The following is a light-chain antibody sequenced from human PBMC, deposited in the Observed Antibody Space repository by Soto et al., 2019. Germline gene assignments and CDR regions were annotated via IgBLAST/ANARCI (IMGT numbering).Light chain of an antibody. CDR3: QSYDSRMSGWV. V-gene: IGLV1-40*01. Sequence: QAVVTQPPSVSGAPGQRVTISCTGSKSNIGAGHDVHWYQQLPGTAPKLLIYGNTNRPSGVPDRFSGSKSGTSASLAITGLQAEDEADYYCQSYDSRMSGWVFGGGTKLTVL. CDR2: GNT. J-gene: IGLJ3*02. CDR1: KSNIGAGHD.